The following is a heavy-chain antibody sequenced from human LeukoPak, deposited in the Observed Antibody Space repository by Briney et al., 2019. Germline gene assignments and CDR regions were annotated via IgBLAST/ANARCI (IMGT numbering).Heavy chain of an antibody. CDR2: IYTSGST. CDR3: AREYSSGWFNYFDY. V-gene: IGHV4-4*07. J-gene: IGHJ4*02. CDR1: GGSISSYY. Sequence: PSETLSLTCTVPGGSISSYYWSWIRQPAGKGLEWIGRIYTSGSTNYNPSLKSRVTMSVDTSKNQFSLKLSSVTAADTAVYYCAREYSSGWFNYFDYWGQGTLVTVSS. D-gene: IGHD6-19*01.